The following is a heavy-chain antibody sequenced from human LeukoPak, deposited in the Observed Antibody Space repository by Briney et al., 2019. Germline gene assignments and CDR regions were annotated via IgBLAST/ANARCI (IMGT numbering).Heavy chain of an antibody. Sequence: QPGWSLRLSGASSGFTVISNCMSWVRQAPGNGLEWVPVIYSGGSTYYADSVKGRLTISRDNSKNTLYLQMKSLRAEDTAVYYCARQAGALGYGMDVWGQGTTVTVSS. CDR3: ARQAGALGYGMDV. D-gene: IGHD6-19*01. CDR1: GFTVISNC. V-gene: IGHV3-66*04. J-gene: IGHJ6*02. CDR2: IYSGGST.